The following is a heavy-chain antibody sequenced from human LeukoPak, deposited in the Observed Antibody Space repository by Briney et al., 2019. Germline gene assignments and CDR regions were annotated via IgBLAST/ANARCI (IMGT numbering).Heavy chain of an antibody. Sequence: GGSLRLSCAGSGFTFGDYAMHWVRQAPGKGLEWVSDISWNSGSIGYADSVTGRFIISRDNAKNSLYLLMNSLRIEDTALYYCAKRDGYSYGGIDYWGQGTLVTVSS. CDR1: GFTFGDYA. CDR3: AKRDGYSYGGIDY. CDR2: ISWNSGSI. J-gene: IGHJ4*02. V-gene: IGHV3-9*01. D-gene: IGHD5-24*01.